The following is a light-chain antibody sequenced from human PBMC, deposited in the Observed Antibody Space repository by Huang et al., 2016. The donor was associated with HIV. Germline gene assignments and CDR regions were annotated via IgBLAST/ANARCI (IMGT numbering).Light chain of an antibody. V-gene: IGKV3-11*01. CDR1: QSVSIY. J-gene: IGKJ4*01. CDR2: DAS. Sequence: EIVLTQSPATLSLSPGETATLSCRASQSVSIYLAWYQQKPGQAPRLLIYDASNRATGIPARFSGSGSVTDFTLTISSLEPEDFAVYYCQQRSNWPPLTFGGGTKVEIK. CDR3: QQRSNWPPLT.